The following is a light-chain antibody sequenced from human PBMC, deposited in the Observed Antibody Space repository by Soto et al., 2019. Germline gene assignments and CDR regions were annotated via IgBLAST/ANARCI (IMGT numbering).Light chain of an antibody. CDR1: QSVSSN. CDR3: HHYNSWPYT. Sequence: EIVLTESPETLSLSPGERATRSCRASQSVSSNLAWYQQKPGQAPRLLIYDASTRAPGFPARFSGSGSGTEFTLTISSLQSEDFAVYYCHHYNSWPYTFGQGTKVE. V-gene: IGKV3-15*01. CDR2: DAS. J-gene: IGKJ2*01.